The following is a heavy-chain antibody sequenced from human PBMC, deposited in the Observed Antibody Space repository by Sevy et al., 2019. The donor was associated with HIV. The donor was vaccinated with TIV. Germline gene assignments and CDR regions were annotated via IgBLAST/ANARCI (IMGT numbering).Heavy chain of an antibody. CDR1: GGSMNSYY. D-gene: IGHD4-17*01. CDR2: IHKSGYT. J-gene: IGHJ4*02. CDR3: ARAANPHGGMFFDS. V-gene: IGHV4-59*01. Sequence: SETLSLTCNVSGGSMNSYYWSWIRQPPGKGLEWIAFIHKSGYTSYNPSLKSRITMSIDRSKNNFSLKVTSVIAADTAIYYCARAANPHGGMFFDSWAQGILVTVSS.